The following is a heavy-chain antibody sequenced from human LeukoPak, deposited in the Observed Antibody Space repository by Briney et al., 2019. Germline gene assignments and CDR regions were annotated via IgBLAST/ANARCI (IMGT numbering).Heavy chain of an antibody. CDR1: GFIFSSYA. Sequence: GGSLRLSCAASGFIFSSYAMNWVRQAPGKGLEWVSSISGSGGTTYYADSVKGRFTISRDNSKNTLSLQINSLRADDTAVYYCAKDLSPYDYWGQGTLVTVSS. J-gene: IGHJ4*02. CDR3: AKDLSPYDY. CDR2: ISGSGGTT. V-gene: IGHV3-23*01. D-gene: IGHD2/OR15-2a*01.